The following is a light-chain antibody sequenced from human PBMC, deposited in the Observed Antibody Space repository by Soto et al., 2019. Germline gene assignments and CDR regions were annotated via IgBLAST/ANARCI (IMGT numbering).Light chain of an antibody. J-gene: IGLJ1*01. CDR3: ISYTSDDVRYV. CDR1: NSDVGIYDF. V-gene: IGLV2-14*01. CDR2: EFS. Sequence: QSALTQPASVSGTPCQSITISCTGSNSDVGIYDFVSWYQHHPGRAPKLIVSEFSHRPSGVSNRFSGSKSGNTASLTMSGLQSEDEADCYLISYTSDDVRYVFGTGTKVTVL.